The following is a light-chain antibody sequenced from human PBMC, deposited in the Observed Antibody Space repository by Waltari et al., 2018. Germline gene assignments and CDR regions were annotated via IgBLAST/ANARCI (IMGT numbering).Light chain of an antibody. J-gene: IGKJ5*01. V-gene: IGKV1-39*01. Sequence: DIQITQSPSSLSASVGDRVTITCRASQSIRSYLNLYQQKPGKAPKLLIYAASSLQSGVPSRFSGSGSGTDFTLTITSLQPEDFATYYCQHSYNSLITFGPGTRLEIK. CDR1: QSIRSY. CDR3: QHSYNSLIT. CDR2: AAS.